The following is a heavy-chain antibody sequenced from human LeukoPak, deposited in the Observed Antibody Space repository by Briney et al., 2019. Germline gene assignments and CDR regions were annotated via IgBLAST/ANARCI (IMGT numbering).Heavy chain of an antibody. V-gene: IGHV1-69*05. CDR1: RGTSNNYA. D-gene: IGHD2-15*01. CDR2: IIPISDAT. CDR3: ANHYCSCGSCYNRYYYYYMDV. J-gene: IGHJ6*03. Sequence: ASVKVSCKASRGTSNNYAISWVRQAPGQGLEWMGWIIPISDATYYAQKFQGRVTITTDESTTTAYMELSRLRSDDTAVYYCANHYCSCGSCYNRYYYYYMDVWGKGTTVTVS.